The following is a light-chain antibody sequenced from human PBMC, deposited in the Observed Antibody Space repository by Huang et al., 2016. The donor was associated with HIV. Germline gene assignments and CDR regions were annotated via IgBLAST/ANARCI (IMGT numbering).Light chain of an antibody. CDR3: QQLHTYPIT. CDR1: QDIGTS. V-gene: IGKV1-9*01. J-gene: IGKJ5*01. CDR2: AAS. Sequence: QLTQSPSSLSASVGDTVIISCRASQDIGTSLAWYQQRTGRAPNLLISAASTLQTGVPSRFSGDSAGTYFTLFITNLQPEDFATYYCQQLHTYPITFGQGTRLDMK.